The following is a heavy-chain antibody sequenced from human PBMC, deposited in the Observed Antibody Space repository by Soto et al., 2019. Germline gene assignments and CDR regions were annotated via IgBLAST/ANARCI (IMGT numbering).Heavy chain of an antibody. J-gene: IGHJ4*02. D-gene: IGHD2-15*01. CDR2: INPSGIRA. CDR3: ARSDIVVVEAASPVYFDY. Sequence: QVQLVQSGAEVKKPGASVKVSCKASGYTFTSYFLHWVRQAPGQGLEWMGLINPSGIRANYPQKSQGRVTMTRDTSACTVYMELSRLRSEDTAVYFCARSDIVVVEAASPVYFDYWGQGTLVTVSS. CDR1: GYTFTSYF. V-gene: IGHV1-46*01.